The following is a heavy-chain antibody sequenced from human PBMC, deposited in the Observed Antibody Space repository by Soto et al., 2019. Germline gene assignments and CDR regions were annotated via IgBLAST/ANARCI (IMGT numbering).Heavy chain of an antibody. D-gene: IGHD4-17*01. CDR1: GGTFSSYT. V-gene: IGHV1-69*10. CDR2: IIPILGIA. J-gene: IGHJ4*02. CDR3: AGTLYGDNVDY. Sequence: SVKVSCKASGGTFSSYTISWVRQAPGQGLEWMGGIIPILGIANYAQKFQGRVTITGDKSTSTAYMELSSLRSEDTAVYYRAGTLYGDNVDYWGQGTLVTVPQ.